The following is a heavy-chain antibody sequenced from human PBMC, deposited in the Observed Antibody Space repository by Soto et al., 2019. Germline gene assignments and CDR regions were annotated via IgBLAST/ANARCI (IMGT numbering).Heavy chain of an antibody. J-gene: IGHJ1*01. CDR2: IIPIFGTA. V-gene: IGHV1-69*13. CDR3: ARSPRYYCSSTSCYVFQH. D-gene: IGHD2-2*01. Sequence: EASVKVSCKASGGTFSSYAISWVRQAPGQGLEWMGGIIPIFGTANYAQKFQGRVTITADESTSTAYMELSSLRSEDTAVYYCARSPRYYCSSTSCYVFQHWGQGTLVTVSS. CDR1: GGTFSSYA.